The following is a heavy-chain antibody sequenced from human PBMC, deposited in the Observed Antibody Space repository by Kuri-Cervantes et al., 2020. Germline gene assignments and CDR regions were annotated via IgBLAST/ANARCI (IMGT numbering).Heavy chain of an antibody. Sequence: SCTVSGGSISSGSYYWSWIRQPAGKGLEWIGRIYTSGSTNYNPSLKSRVTISVDTSKNQFSLKLSSVTAADTAVYYCARASYDTRLVGNWFDPWGQGTLVTVSS. J-gene: IGHJ5*02. CDR1: GGSISSGSYY. CDR2: IYTSGST. CDR3: ARASYDTRLVGNWFDP. D-gene: IGHD3-22*01. V-gene: IGHV4-61*02.